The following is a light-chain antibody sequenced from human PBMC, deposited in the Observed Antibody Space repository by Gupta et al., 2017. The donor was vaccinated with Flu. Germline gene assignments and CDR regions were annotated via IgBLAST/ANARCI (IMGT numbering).Light chain of an antibody. CDR2: QDS. J-gene: IGLJ1*01. CDR3: QAWYRNTEEV. CDR1: NMGGKY. V-gene: IGLV3-1*01. Sequence: ITCPGANMGGKYACWYQQKSGQSPILVIYQDSKRPSGIPERFSGSSSGNTATLTITGTQAVDDTDYYCQAWYRNTEEVVGAGTMDAVL.